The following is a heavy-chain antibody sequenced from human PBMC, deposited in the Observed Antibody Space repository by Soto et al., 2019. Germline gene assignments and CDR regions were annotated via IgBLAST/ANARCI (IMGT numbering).Heavy chain of an antibody. CDR2: IYYSGTT. CDR3: ARREIEGPIDC. CDR1: GYSISSSNW. J-gene: IGHJ4*02. V-gene: IGHV4-28*01. Sequence: PSETLSLTCAGSGYSISSSNWWGWIRQPPGKGLEWIGYIYYSGTTYYNPSLKSRVTMSVDTSKNQFSLKLTSVTAVDTAVYYCARREIEGPIDCWGQGTLVTVSS. D-gene: IGHD1-26*01.